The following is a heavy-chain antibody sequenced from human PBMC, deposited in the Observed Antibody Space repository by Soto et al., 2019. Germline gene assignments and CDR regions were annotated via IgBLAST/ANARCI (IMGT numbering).Heavy chain of an antibody. CDR3: ARGVSSSWYLNWFDP. D-gene: IGHD6-13*01. V-gene: IGHV3-48*03. J-gene: IGHJ5*02. CDR2: ISSSGSTI. CDR1: GFTFSSYE. Sequence: GGSLRLSCAASGFTFSSYEMNWVRQAPGKGLEWVSYISSSGSTIYYADSVKGRFTISRDNAKNSLYLQMNSLRAEDTAVYYCARGVSSSWYLNWFDPWGQGTLVTVS.